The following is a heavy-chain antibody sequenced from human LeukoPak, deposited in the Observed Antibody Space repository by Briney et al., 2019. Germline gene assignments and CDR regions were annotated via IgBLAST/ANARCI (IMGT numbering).Heavy chain of an antibody. CDR1: GGSISSGGYY. J-gene: IGHJ4*02. Sequence: SQTLSLTCTVSGGSISSGGYYWNWIRQRPGKGLEWIGYIYDSGTTYSNPSLKSRVTISVDSSENQFSLQLTSVTAADTAVYYCARDNHYFDYWGRGTLVTVSS. V-gene: IGHV4-31*03. CDR3: ARDNHYFDY. D-gene: IGHD1-14*01. CDR2: IYDSGTT.